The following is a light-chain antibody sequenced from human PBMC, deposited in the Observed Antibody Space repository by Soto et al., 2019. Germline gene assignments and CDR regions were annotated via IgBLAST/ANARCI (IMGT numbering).Light chain of an antibody. Sequence: EIVLTQSPATLSLSPGERATLSCRASQSVSNYLAWYQQKPGRAPRLLIYDASNRASGIPARFSGSGSGTDFTLTISSLEPEDFAVYYCQQRGNWPPITFGQGTRLDIK. J-gene: IGKJ5*01. CDR3: QQRGNWPPIT. CDR2: DAS. CDR1: QSVSNY. V-gene: IGKV3-11*01.